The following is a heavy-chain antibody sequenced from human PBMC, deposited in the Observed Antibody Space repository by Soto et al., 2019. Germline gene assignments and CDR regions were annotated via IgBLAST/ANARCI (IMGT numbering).Heavy chain of an antibody. CDR1: GYTFTSYG. D-gene: IGHD3-3*01. Sequence: ASVKVSCKASGYTFTSYGISWVRQAPGQGLEWMRWISAYNGNTNYAQKLQGRVTMTTDTSTSTAYMELRSLRSDDTAVYYCARGRDFWSGYPSDAFDIWGQGTMVTVSS. CDR3: ARGRDFWSGYPSDAFDI. J-gene: IGHJ3*02. V-gene: IGHV1-18*01. CDR2: ISAYNGNT.